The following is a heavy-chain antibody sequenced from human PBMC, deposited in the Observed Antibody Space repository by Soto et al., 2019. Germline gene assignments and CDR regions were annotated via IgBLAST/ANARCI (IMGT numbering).Heavy chain of an antibody. Sequence: QGRLMQSGPEVRRPGASVTVSCKASGYTFTHYFIHWVRRAPGQGLEWMGYINPKSGDTHYSQTFRGRVSMTSDTSTDPANMGLSSLKSDDTAVYFCARVPGHKNARGDFWGQGTPITVSS. V-gene: IGHV1-2*02. D-gene: IGHD1-1*01. CDR3: ARVPGHKNARGDF. J-gene: IGHJ4*02. CDR2: INPKSGDT. CDR1: GYTFTHYF.